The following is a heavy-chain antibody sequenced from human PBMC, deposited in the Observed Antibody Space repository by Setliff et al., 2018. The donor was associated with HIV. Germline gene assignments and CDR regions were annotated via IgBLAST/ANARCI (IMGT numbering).Heavy chain of an antibody. CDR3: ARLRDMEWELIGLDY. V-gene: IGHV4-59*01. CDR1: GGSISNYY. D-gene: IGHD1-26*01. J-gene: IGHJ4*02. CDR2: IHYSGST. Sequence: PSETLSLTCTVSGGSISNYYWSWIRQSPEKGLEWIGYIHYSGSTNYHPSLKSRVTISLDTSKNQFSLKLSSVTAADTAIYYCARLRDMEWELIGLDYWGRGTLVTVSS.